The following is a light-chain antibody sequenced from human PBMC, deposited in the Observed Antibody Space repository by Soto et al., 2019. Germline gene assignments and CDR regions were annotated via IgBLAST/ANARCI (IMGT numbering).Light chain of an antibody. CDR3: QQTYSTPLT. V-gene: IGKV1-39*01. CDR1: QSVGNF. Sequence: DIQMTQSPSSLSASVGDRVTITCRASQSVGNFLNWYQQKPGLPPKYLIYAASNLQSGVPLRFSGSGSGTDFTLTISNLQPEDFATYYCQQTYSTPLTFGGGTKVDIK. J-gene: IGKJ4*01. CDR2: AAS.